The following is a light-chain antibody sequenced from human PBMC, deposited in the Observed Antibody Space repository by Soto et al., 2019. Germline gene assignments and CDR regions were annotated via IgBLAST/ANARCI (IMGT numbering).Light chain of an antibody. J-gene: IGLJ2*01. V-gene: IGLV1-44*01. CDR3: ASWDDSLNGVV. CDR1: NSNIGSNT. CDR2: SNN. Sequence: QSVLTQPPSASGTPGQRVSISCSGSNSNIGSNTVNWYQQVPGAAPKLLTYSNNQRPSGVPDRFSASKSATSASVAISGLQSEDEADYYCASWDDSLNGVVFGGGTKLTVL.